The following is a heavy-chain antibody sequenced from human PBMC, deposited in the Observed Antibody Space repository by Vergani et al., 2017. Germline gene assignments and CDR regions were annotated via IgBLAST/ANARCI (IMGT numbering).Heavy chain of an antibody. CDR3: AMGMTTETTDLDGFDI. V-gene: IGHV3-7*01. CDR1: GFNFNDYW. D-gene: IGHD4-17*01. J-gene: IGHJ3*02. CDR2: VKQDGSEK. Sequence: EVQLVESGGGLVQPGGSLRLSCVASGFNFNDYWVAWIRQAPGKGLEWVANVKQDGSEKYYVDSVKGRFSISRDNTKSSVYLQMDNLRAEDTAVYYCAMGMTTETTDLDGFDIWGQGTMVSVSS.